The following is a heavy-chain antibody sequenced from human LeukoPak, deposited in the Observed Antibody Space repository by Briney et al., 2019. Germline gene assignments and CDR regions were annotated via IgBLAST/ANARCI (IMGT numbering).Heavy chain of an antibody. D-gene: IGHD3-10*01. J-gene: IGHJ4*02. CDR1: GFTFSYYS. CDR3: ARDLSAPYGSGRIHYFDY. CDR2: INTDGSGT. V-gene: IGHV3-74*01. Sequence: PGGSLRLSCAASGFTFSYYSMNWVRQAPGKGLVWVSRINTDGSGTSYADSVKGRLTISRDNAKNTLYLQINSLRAEDTAVYYCARDLSAPYGSGRIHYFDYWGQGTLVTVSS.